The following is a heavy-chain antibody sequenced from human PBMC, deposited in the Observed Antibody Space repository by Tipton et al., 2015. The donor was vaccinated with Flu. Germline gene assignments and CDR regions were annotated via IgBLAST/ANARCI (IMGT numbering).Heavy chain of an antibody. Sequence: LSCAGSGFIFSDYWMLWFRQAPGKALEWIGEINHSGSANYNPSLKTRVTISVDASKNQFSLKLSSVTAADTAVYYCARSIAVSGKFDPWGQGTLVTVSS. CDR2: INHSGSA. J-gene: IGHJ5*02. CDR3: ARSIAVSGKFDP. V-gene: IGHV4-34*01. CDR1: GFIFSDYW. D-gene: IGHD6-19*01.